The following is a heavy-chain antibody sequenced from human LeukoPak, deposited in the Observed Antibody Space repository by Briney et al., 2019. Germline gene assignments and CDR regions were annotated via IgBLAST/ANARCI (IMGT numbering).Heavy chain of an antibody. Sequence: GRSLSLSCAASGFTFSSYSVNWVRQAPGKGLEWVTSISSRSSYIYYANTVKGRFTISRDNPKNSLYLQMNSLSAADTAVYYRARTDYWGQGTLVTVSS. CDR2: ISSRSSYI. CDR3: ARTDY. CDR1: GFTFSSYS. J-gene: IGHJ4*02. V-gene: IGHV3-21*01.